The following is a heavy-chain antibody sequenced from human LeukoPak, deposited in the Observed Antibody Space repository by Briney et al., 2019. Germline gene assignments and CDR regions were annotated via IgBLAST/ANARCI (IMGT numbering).Heavy chain of an antibody. J-gene: IGHJ6*03. V-gene: IGHV1-69*06. CDR2: IIPIFGTA. Sequence: GSSVKVSCKASGGTFSSYANSWVRQAPGQGLEWMGGIIPIFGTANYAQKFQGRVTITADKSTSTAYMELSSLRSEDTAVYYCAGGVWRWLQFGYYYYMDVWGKGTTVTVSS. D-gene: IGHD5-24*01. CDR3: AGGVWRWLQFGYYYYMDV. CDR1: GGTFSSYA.